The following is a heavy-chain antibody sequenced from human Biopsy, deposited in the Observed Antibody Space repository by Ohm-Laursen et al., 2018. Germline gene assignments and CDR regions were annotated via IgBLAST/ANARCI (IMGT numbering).Heavy chain of an antibody. V-gene: IGHV3-23*01. CDR1: GISFSRSA. D-gene: IGHD3-10*01. CDR3: AKGRSGGTGHGNWFDP. Sequence: SLRLSCAAPGISFSRSAMNWVRQAPGKGLEWVSGITASGRSTYYTDSVKGRFSISRDNSKNTLYLQMNSLRVEDTAVYYCAKGRSGGTGHGNWFDPWGQGTLVIVSS. J-gene: IGHJ5*02. CDR2: ITASGRST.